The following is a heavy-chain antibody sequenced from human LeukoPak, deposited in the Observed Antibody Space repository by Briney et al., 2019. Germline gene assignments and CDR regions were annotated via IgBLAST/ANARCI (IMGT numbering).Heavy chain of an antibody. V-gene: IGHV3-20*01. CDR2: INWNGGST. CDR1: GFTFDDYG. J-gene: IGHJ4*02. Sequence: PGGSLRLSCAASGFTFDDYGMNWVRQAPGKGLEWDSGINWNGGSTGYADSVKGRCTISTVNAKNSLYLQMKSPRAEEEALYHCARGMGATYLTLYFDYWGQETLVTVSS. CDR3: ARGMGATYLTLYFDY. D-gene: IGHD1-26*01.